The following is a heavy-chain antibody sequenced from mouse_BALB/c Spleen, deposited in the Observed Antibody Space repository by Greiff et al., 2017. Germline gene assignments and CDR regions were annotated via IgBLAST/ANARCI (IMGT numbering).Heavy chain of an antibody. D-gene: IGHD1-1*01. CDR1: GYTFTDYN. CDR2: IYPYNGGT. J-gene: IGHJ3*01. CDR3: ARPYGSSPAWFAY. V-gene: IGHV1S29*02. Sequence: VQLQQSGPELVKPGASVKISCKASGYTFTDYNMHWVKQSHGKSLEWIGYIYPYNGGTGYNQKFKSKATLTVDNSSSTAYMELRSLTSEDSAVYYCARPYGSSPAWFAYWGQGTLVTVSA.